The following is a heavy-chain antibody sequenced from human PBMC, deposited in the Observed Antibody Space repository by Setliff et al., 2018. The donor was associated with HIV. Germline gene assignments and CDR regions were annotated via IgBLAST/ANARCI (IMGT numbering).Heavy chain of an antibody. CDR3: ARTRYSYGYFYYMDV. J-gene: IGHJ6*03. V-gene: IGHV4-39*07. Sequence: TSETLSLTCTVSGGSSSSRSYYWGWIRQPPGKGLEWIGSIYSSGSTYYNPSLKSRVTISVDTSKKQFSLRLSSVTAADTAVYYCARTRYSYGYFYYMDVWGKGTTVTVS. CDR2: IYSSGST. D-gene: IGHD5-18*01. CDR1: GGSSSSRSYY.